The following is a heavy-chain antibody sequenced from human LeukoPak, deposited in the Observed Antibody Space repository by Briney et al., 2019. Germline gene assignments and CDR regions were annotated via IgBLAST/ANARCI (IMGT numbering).Heavy chain of an antibody. J-gene: IGHJ3*02. V-gene: IGHV6-1*01. CDR1: GDSVSSNSAA. D-gene: IGHD3-22*01. Sequence: SQTLSLTCAISGDSVSSNSAAWNWIRQSPSRGLEWLGRTYYRSKWYNDYAVSVKSRITINPDTSKNQFSLQLNSVTPEDTAVYYCARDTYDSSGYPLGDAFDIWGQGIMVTVSS. CDR2: TYYRSKWYN. CDR3: ARDTYDSSGYPLGDAFDI.